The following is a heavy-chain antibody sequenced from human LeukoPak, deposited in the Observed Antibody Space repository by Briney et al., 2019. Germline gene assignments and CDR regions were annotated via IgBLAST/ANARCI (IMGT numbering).Heavy chain of an antibody. J-gene: IGHJ4*02. CDR3: ARDRKTTVTGGFDY. CDR1: GYTFTGYY. D-gene: IGHD4-17*01. Sequence: ASVKVSCKASGYTFTGYYMHWVRQAPGQGLEWMRWINPNSGGTNYAQKFQGWVTMTRDTSISTAYMELSRLRSDDTAVYYCARDRKTTVTGGFDYWGQGTLVTVSS. V-gene: IGHV1-2*04. CDR2: INPNSGGT.